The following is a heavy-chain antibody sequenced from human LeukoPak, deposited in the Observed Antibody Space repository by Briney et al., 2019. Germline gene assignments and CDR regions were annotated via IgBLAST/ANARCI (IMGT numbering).Heavy chain of an antibody. Sequence: GGSLRLSCAASGFTFSSYAMHWVRQAPGKGLEWVAVISYDGSNKYYADSVKGRFTISRDNSKNTLYLQMNSLRAEDTTVYYCARVPYADVWGQGTTVTVSS. CDR3: ARVPYADV. V-gene: IGHV3-30-3*01. CDR1: GFTFSSYA. CDR2: ISYDGSNK. J-gene: IGHJ6*02.